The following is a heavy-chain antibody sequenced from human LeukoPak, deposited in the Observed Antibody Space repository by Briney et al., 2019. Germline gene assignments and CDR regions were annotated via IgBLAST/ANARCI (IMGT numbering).Heavy chain of an antibody. CDR3: ARAALIWAYALGGPYYFDY. V-gene: IGHV4-31*03. D-gene: IGHD2-15*01. Sequence: SETLSLTCTVSGGSTSSGGYYWSWIRQHPGKGLEWIGYIYYSGSTYYNPSLKSRVTISVDTSKNQFSLKLSSVTAADTAVYYCARAALIWAYALGGPYYFDYWGQGTLVTVSS. CDR2: IYYSGST. CDR1: GGSTSSGGYY. J-gene: IGHJ4*02.